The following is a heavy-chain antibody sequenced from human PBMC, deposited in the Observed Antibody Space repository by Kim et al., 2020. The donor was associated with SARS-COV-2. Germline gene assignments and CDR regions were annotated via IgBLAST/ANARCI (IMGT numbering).Heavy chain of an antibody. CDR2: ISAYNGNT. CDR3: ARDLGNYDFWSGYSHDAFDI. J-gene: IGHJ3*02. V-gene: IGHV1-18*01. CDR1: GYTFTSYG. Sequence: ASVKVSCKASGYTFTSYGISWVRQAPGQGLEWMGWISAYNGNTNYAQKLQGRVTMTTDTSTSTAYMELRSLRSDDTAVYYCARDLGNYDFWSGYSHDAFDIWGQGTMVTVSS. D-gene: IGHD3-3*01.